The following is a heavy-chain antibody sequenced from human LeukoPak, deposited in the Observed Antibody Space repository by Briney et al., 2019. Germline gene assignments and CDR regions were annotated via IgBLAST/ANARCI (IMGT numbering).Heavy chain of an antibody. V-gene: IGHV3-30-3*01. CDR3: ARDDSSGQNDY. D-gene: IGHD3-22*01. Sequence: GRSLRLSCAASGVSFSSYAMHWVRQAPGKGLEWVASLSYDGSNKYYADSVKGRFTISRDNSKNTLYLQMNSLRAEDTAVYYCARDDSSGQNDYWGQGTLVTVSS. CDR2: LSYDGSNK. CDR1: GVSFSSYA. J-gene: IGHJ4*02.